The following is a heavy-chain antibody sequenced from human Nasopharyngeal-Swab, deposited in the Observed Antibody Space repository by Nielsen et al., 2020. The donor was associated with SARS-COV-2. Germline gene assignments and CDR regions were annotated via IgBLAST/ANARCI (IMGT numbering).Heavy chain of an antibody. CDR2: ISYDGSNK. V-gene: IGHV3-30-3*01. Sequence: GESLKISCAASGFTFSSYAMHWVRQAPGKGLEWVAVISYDGSNKYYADSVKGRFTSSRDNSKNTLYLQMNSLRAEDTAVYYCARDMWYGDGGIDVWGQGTTVTVSS. D-gene: IGHD4-17*01. J-gene: IGHJ6*02. CDR1: GFTFSSYA. CDR3: ARDMWYGDGGIDV.